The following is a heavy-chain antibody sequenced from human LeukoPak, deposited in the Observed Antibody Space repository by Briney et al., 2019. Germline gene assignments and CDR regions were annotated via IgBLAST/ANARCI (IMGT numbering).Heavy chain of an antibody. CDR2: ISAYNGNT. Sequence: ASVKVSCKASGYTFTSYGISWVRQAPGQGLEWMGWISAYNGNTNYAQKLQGRVTMTTDTSTSTAYMELRSLRSDDTAVYYCARDLAPTTIFGVAPSDYWGQGTLVTVSS. V-gene: IGHV1-18*01. CDR3: ARDLAPTTIFGVAPSDY. CDR1: GYTFTSYG. J-gene: IGHJ4*02. D-gene: IGHD3-3*01.